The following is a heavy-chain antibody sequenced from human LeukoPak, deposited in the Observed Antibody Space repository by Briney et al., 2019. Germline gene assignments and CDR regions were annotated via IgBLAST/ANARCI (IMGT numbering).Heavy chain of an antibody. CDR2: FDPEDGET. Sequence: ASVKVSCKVSGYTLTELSMHWVRQAPGKGLEWMGGFDPEDGETIYAQKFKGRVTMTEETSRDKAYMEGSRVRAEDTAVYYCATESEIVATIGAIAYWGQGTLVTVSS. D-gene: IGHD5-12*01. CDR1: GYTLTELS. J-gene: IGHJ4*02. CDR3: ATESEIVATIGAIAY. V-gene: IGHV1-24*01.